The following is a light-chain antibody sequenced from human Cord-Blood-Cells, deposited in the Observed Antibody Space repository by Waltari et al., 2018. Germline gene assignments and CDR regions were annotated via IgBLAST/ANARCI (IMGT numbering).Light chain of an antibody. CDR3: QQYGSSL. Sequence: EIVLTQSPGTLSLSLGERATLSCRASQSVSSSYLAWYQQKPGQAPRLLIYGASSRATGIPDRFSGSGSGTDFTLTISRLEPEDFAVYYCQQYGSSLFGGGTKVEIK. CDR1: QSVSSSY. CDR2: GAS. J-gene: IGKJ4*01. V-gene: IGKV3-20*01.